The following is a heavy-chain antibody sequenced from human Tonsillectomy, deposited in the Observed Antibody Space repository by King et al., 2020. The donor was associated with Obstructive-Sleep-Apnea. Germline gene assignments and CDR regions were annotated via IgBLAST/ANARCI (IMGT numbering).Heavy chain of an antibody. CDR3: ARANMLTGYSPNWFDP. CDR1: GGSISSGGYY. V-gene: IGHV4-31*03. Sequence: QLQESGPGLVKPSQTLSLTCTVSGGSISSGGYYWSWILQHPGKGLEWIGYIFYSGSTYYNPYLKSRVIISVDTSKKQFSLKLSSVTAADTAVYYCARANMLTGYSPNWFDPWGQGTLVTVSS. CDR2: IFYSGST. D-gene: IGHD3-9*01. J-gene: IGHJ5*02.